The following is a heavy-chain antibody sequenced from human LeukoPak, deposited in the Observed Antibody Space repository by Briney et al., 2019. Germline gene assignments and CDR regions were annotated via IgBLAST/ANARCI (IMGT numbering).Heavy chain of an antibody. D-gene: IGHD6-13*01. J-gene: IGHJ6*03. CDR2: ISYDGSNK. V-gene: IGHV3-30*19. CDR3: ARPAGTDYYYYYYMDV. Sequence: SGGSLRLSCAASGFTFSSYGMHWVRQAPGKGLEWVTVISYDGSNKYYADSVKGRFTISRDNSKNTLYLQMNSLRAEDTAVYYCARPAGTDYYYYYYMDVWGKGTTVTVSS. CDR1: GFTFSSYG.